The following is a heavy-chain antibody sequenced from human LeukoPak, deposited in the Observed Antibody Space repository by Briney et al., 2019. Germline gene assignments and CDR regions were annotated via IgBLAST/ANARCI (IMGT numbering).Heavy chain of an antibody. CDR3: ATDYYCSGGSCYPPD. J-gene: IGHJ4*02. D-gene: IGHD2-15*01. CDR1: GFPFSIYT. CDR2: ISGSSNDI. V-gene: IGHV3-21*01. Sequence: PGGSLRLSCAASGFPFSIYTMNWVRQAPGKGLEWASSISGSSNDIYYADSVKGRFTISRDNAKNSLYLQMNSLRAEDTAVYYCATDYYCSGGSCYPPDWGQGTLVTVSS.